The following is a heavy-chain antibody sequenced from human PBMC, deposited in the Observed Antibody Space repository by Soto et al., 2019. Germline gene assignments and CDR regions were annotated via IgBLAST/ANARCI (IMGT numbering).Heavy chain of an antibody. Sequence: QVQLVQSGAEVKKPGASVKVSCKASGYTFTSYYMHWVRQAPGQGLEWMGIINPSGGSTSYAQKFRGRVTMTRDTSTRTVYMELSSLRSEDTAVYSCARRGSIMLDYYILTGYYKTLYYYCMDVWGQGTTVTVSS. CDR3: ARRGSIMLDYYILTGYYKTLYYYCMDV. J-gene: IGHJ6*02. CDR1: GYTFTSYY. D-gene: IGHD3-9*01. V-gene: IGHV1-46*01. CDR2: INPSGGST.